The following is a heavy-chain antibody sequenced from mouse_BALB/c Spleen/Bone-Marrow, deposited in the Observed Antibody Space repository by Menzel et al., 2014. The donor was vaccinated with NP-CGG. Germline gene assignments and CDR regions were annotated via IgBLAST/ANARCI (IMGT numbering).Heavy chain of an antibody. D-gene: IGHD2-10*02. J-gene: IGHJ3*01. V-gene: IGHV1-7*01. Sequence: VKVVESGAELAKPGASVKMSCKASGYTFTSYWMHWVKQRPGQGLEWIGYINPSTGYTEYNQKSKDKATLTADKSSSTAYMQLSSLTSEDSAVYYCARDGYGNYEGFAYWGQGTLVTVSA. CDR1: GYTFTSYW. CDR3: ARDGYGNYEGFAY. CDR2: INPSTGYT.